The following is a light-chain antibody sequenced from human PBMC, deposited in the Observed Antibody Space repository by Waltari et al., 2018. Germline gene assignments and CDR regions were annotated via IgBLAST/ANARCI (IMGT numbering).Light chain of an antibody. Sequence: TQSPSTSGTPGQRVTISCSGSSSNIGTNYVYWYQQLPGTAPKLLITRNNQRPAGVPDRFSGSKSGTSASLAISGLRSEDEAVYYCAACDDSLSAVVFGGGTRLTVL. CDR3: AACDDSLSAVV. J-gene: IGLJ2*01. CDR1: SSNIGTNY. V-gene: IGLV1-47*01. CDR2: RNN.